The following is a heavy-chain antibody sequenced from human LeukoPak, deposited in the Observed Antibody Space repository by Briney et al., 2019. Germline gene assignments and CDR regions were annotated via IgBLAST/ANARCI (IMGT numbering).Heavy chain of an antibody. Sequence: PGGSLRLSCAASGFTFSSYAMSWVRQAPGKGLEWVSAISGSGGSTYYADSVKGRFTISRDNSKNTRYLQMNSLRAEDTAVYYCAKAKVWSGSQPIDYWGQGTLVTVSS. CDR1: GFTFSSYA. CDR2: ISGSGGST. V-gene: IGHV3-23*01. J-gene: IGHJ4*02. CDR3: AKAKVWSGSQPIDY. D-gene: IGHD1-26*01.